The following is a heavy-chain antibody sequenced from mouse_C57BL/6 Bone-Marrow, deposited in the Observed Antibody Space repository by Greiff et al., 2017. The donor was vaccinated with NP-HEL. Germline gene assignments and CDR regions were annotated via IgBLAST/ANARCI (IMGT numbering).Heavy chain of an antibody. Sequence: QVKLQQPGAELVMPGASVKLSCKASGYTFTSYWMHWVKQRPGQGLEWIGEIDPSDSYTNYNQKFKGKSTLTVDKSSSTAYMQLSSLTSEDSAVYYGARRLGDYGSSELYWYVDVWGTGTTVTVSS. D-gene: IGHD1-1*01. J-gene: IGHJ1*03. CDR3: ARRLGDYGSSELYWYVDV. CDR2: IDPSDSYT. CDR1: GYTFTSYW. V-gene: IGHV1-69*01.